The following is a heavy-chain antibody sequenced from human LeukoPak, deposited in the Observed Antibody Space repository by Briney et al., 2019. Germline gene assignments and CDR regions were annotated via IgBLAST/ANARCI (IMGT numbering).Heavy chain of an antibody. CDR1: GFTFSDYE. V-gene: IGHV3-48*03. CDR3: GRDGPPDY. Sequence: PGGSLRLSCAASGFTFSDYEMNWVRQAPGKGLEWVSYISTSGSPTYYADSVKGRFTISRDNAKNSLYLQMNSLRAEDTAVYYCGRDGPPDYWGRGTLVTVSS. J-gene: IGHJ4*02. CDR2: ISTSGSPT.